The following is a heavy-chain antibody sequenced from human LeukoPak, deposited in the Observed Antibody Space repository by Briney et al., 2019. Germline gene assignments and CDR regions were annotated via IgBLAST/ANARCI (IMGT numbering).Heavy chain of an antibody. Sequence: GESLKISCKGSGYSFTSYWIGWVRQMPGIGLEWMGIIYPGDSDTKYSPSFQGQVTISADKSISTAYLQWSSLKASDTAMYYCARPAYCGGDCYIVDYWGQGTLVTVSS. V-gene: IGHV5-51*01. CDR3: ARPAYCGGDCYIVDY. J-gene: IGHJ4*02. CDR1: GYSFTSYW. CDR2: IYPGDSDT. D-gene: IGHD2-21*02.